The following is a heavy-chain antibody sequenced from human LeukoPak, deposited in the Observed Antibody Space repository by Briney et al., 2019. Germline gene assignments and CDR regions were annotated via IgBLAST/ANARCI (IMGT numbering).Heavy chain of an antibody. CDR2: IKSKTDGGTT. V-gene: IGHV3-15*01. CDR1: GFTFSNAW. CDR3: TTDLDIVVVPG. Sequence: GGPLRLSCAASGFTFSNAWMSWVRPAPGKGLEWVGRIKSKTDGGTTDYAAPVKGRFTISRDDSKNTLYLQMNSLKTEDTAVYYCTTDLDIVVVPGWGQGTLVTVSS. J-gene: IGHJ4*02. D-gene: IGHD2-2*03.